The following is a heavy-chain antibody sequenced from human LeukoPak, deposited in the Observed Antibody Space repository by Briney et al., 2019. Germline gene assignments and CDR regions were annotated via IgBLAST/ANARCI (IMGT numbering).Heavy chain of an antibody. Sequence: SVKVSCKASGATFTSYAISWVRQAPGQGLEWMGGIIPLFGTANYAQKFQGRVTITADESTSKAYMELSSLRSEDTAVYYCARGQINYYGSGSYYNYYYMDVWGKGTTVTVSS. CDR1: GATFTSYA. V-gene: IGHV1-69*13. J-gene: IGHJ6*03. CDR2: IIPLFGTA. CDR3: ARGQINYYGSGSYYNYYYMDV. D-gene: IGHD3-10*01.